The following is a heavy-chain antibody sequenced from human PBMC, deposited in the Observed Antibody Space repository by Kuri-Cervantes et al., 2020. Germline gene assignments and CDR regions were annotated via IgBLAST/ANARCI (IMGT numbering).Heavy chain of an antibody. D-gene: IGHD2-8*01. CDR2: INQVGSEK. V-gene: IGHV3-7*01. J-gene: IGHJ4*02. Sequence: GGSRRLSCEASGFTVSSNYMSWVRQAPGKGLEWVASINQVGSEKYYVDSVKGRFTISRDNAKNSLFLQMNSLGAEDTAVYYCARDHPEASLIFDYWGQGALVTVSS. CDR1: GFTVSSNY. CDR3: ARDHPEASLIFDY.